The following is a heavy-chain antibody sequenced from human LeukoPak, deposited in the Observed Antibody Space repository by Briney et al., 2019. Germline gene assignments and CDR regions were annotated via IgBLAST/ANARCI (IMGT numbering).Heavy chain of an antibody. CDR3: ARVADNNNYVSI. V-gene: IGHV4-59*01. J-gene: IGHJ6*04. Sequence: TSETLSLTCTVSGGSISSDYWSWIRQAPGKGLEWIGYIYYSGSTNYNPSLKSRVTISVDTSNNQFSLKLSSVTAADTAVYYYARVADNNNYVSIWGRGTTVTVSS. CDR2: IYYSGST. D-gene: IGHD3-16*01. CDR1: GGSISSDY.